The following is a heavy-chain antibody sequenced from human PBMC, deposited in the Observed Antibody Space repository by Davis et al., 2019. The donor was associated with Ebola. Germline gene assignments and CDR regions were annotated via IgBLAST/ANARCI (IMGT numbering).Heavy chain of an antibody. CDR2: ISSSGSTI. CDR1: GFTFSSYS. Sequence: GESLKISCAASGFTFSSYSMNWVRQAPGKGLEWVSYISSSGSTIYYADSVKGRFTISRDNAKNSLYLQMNSLRAEDTAVYYCARAYSSSWYHPGFDYWGQGTLVTVSS. D-gene: IGHD6-13*01. CDR3: ARAYSSSWYHPGFDY. V-gene: IGHV3-48*04. J-gene: IGHJ4*02.